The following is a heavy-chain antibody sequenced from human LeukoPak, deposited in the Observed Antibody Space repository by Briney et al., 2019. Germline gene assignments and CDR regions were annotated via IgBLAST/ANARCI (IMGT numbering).Heavy chain of an antibody. J-gene: IGHJ4*02. CDR1: GYTFTDYY. Sequence: ASVKVSCKTSGYTFTDYYLHWVRQAPGQGLEWMGRINPNNGDANFAQKFQGRVTMTSDTSINTAYMELNRLGSDDTATFYCATPPAVDDTILDYWGQGTLVTVSP. D-gene: IGHD6-13*01. CDR3: ATPPAVDDTILDY. CDR2: INPNNGDA. V-gene: IGHV1-2*06.